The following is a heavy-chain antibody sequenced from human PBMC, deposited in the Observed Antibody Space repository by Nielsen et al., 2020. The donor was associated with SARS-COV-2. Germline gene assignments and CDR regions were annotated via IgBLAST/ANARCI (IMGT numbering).Heavy chain of an antibody. CDR2: IYYSGST. D-gene: IGHD3-10*01. CDR3: ARASDGARNPNWFDP. J-gene: IGHJ5*02. CDR1: GGSISSGGFY. Sequence: SETLPLTCTVSGGSISSGGFYWSWIRQHPGKGLEWIGYIYYSGSTYYNPSLKSRLTMSVDTSKNQFSLKLSSVTAADTAVYYCARASDGARNPNWFDPWGQGTQVTVSS. V-gene: IGHV4-31*03.